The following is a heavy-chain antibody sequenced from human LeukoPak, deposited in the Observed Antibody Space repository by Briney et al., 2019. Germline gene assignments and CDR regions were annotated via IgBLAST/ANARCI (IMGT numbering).Heavy chain of an antibody. J-gene: IGHJ2*01. V-gene: IGHV4-30-2*01. CDR2: IYHSGST. Sequence: SETLSLTCAVSGGSLSSGAYSWSWIRQPPGKGLEWIGYIYHSGSTYYTPSLKSRVTISVDRSKNQFSLKLSSVTAADTAVYYCARDPGSPRGYFDLWGRGTLVTVSS. CDR3: ARDPGSPRGYFDL. D-gene: IGHD2-15*01. CDR1: GGSLSSGAYS.